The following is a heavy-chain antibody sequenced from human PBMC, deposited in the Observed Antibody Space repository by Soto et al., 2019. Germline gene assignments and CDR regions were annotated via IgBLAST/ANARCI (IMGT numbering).Heavy chain of an antibody. D-gene: IGHD2-2*02. V-gene: IGHV4-59*01. CDR2: IYYSGRT. J-gene: IGHJ5*02. CDR3: ARGYCSSTICYIWDNWFDP. Sequence: QVQLQESGPGLVKPSETLSLTCTVSGGSISSYYWSWIRQPPGKGLEWIGYIYYSGRTNYNPSLKSRVTISVDTSKNQSSLKLSSVTAADTAVYFCARGYCSSTICYIWDNWFDPGGEGTLVTVSS. CDR1: GGSISSYY.